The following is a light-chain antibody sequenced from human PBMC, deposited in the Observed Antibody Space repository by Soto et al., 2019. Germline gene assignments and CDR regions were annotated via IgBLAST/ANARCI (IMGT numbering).Light chain of an antibody. J-gene: IGKJ4*01. CDR1: QSVSSN. Sequence: EIVMTQSPATLSVSPGERATLSCRASQSVSSNLAWYQQKPGQAPRLLIYEASNRATGIPARFSGSGSGTDFSLTISRLEPEDFAVYYCQQYGSSPLTFGGGTKVDI. CDR3: QQYGSSPLT. V-gene: IGKV3-20*01. CDR2: EAS.